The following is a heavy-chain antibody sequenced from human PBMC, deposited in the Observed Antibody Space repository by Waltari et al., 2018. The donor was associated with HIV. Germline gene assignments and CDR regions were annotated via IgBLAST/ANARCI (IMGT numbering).Heavy chain of an antibody. CDR3: ARGLYYYGSGSYGGY. CDR2: INHSGST. J-gene: IGHJ4*02. CDR1: GGSFSGYY. Sequence: QVQLQQWGAGLLKPSETLSLTCAVYGGSFSGYYWSWIRQPPGKGLEWIGEINHSGSTNYNPSLKSRVTISVDTSKNQFSLKLSSVTAADTAVYYCARGLYYYGSGSYGGYWGQGTLVTVSS. V-gene: IGHV4-34*01. D-gene: IGHD3-10*01.